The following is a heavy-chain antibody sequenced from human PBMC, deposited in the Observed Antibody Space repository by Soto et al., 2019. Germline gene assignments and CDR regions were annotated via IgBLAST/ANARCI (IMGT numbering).Heavy chain of an antibody. J-gene: IGHJ5*02. Sequence: GESLKISCKGSGYSFTSYWIGWVRQMPGKGLEWMGIIHPSDFDTRHSPSFQGQVTISADKSISTAYLQWSSLRASDTAMYYCAIHSTGYEDSWGQGTLVTVS. CDR3: AIHSTGYEDS. V-gene: IGHV5-51*01. CDR2: IHPSDFDT. D-gene: IGHD5-12*01. CDR1: GYSFTSYW.